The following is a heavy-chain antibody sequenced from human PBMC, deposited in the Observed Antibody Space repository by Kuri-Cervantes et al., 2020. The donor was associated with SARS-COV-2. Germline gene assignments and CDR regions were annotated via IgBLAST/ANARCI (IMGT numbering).Heavy chain of an antibody. D-gene: IGHD2-2*01. V-gene: IGHV3-48*01. CDR3: ARDCSSTSCYFGSAGDFDY. Sequence: GGSLRLSFAASGFTFSSYAMSWVRQAPGKGLEWVSYISSSSSTIYYADSVKGRFTISRDNAKNSLYLQMNSLRAEDTAVYYCARDCSSTSCYFGSAGDFDYWGQGTLVTVSS. CDR2: ISSSSSTI. CDR1: GFTFSSYA. J-gene: IGHJ4*02.